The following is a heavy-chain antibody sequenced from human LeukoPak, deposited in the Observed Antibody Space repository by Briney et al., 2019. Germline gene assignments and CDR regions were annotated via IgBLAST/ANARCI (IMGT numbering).Heavy chain of an antibody. CDR2: IYTSGST. V-gene: IGHV4-4*09. CDR1: GGSISSYY. Sequence: SETLSLTCTVSGGSISSYYWSWIRQPPGKDLEWIGYIYTSGSTNYNPSLKSRVTISVDTSKNQFSLKLSSVTAADTAVYYCARLGDFWSGFKFYYYMDVWGKGTTVTVSS. D-gene: IGHD3-3*01. J-gene: IGHJ6*03. CDR3: ARLGDFWSGFKFYYYMDV.